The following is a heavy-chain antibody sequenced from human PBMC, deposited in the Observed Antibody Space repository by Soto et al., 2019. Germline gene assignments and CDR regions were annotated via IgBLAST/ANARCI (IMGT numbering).Heavy chain of an antibody. CDR1: GGSFSGYY. CDR3: ARGQEVVVTPNWFDP. J-gene: IGHJ5*02. Sequence: SETLSLTCAVYGGSFSGYYWSWIRQPPGKGLEWIGEINHSGSTNYNPSLKSRVTISVDTSKNQFSLKLSSVTAADTAVYYCARGQEVVVTPNWFDPWGQGTLVTVSS. CDR2: INHSGST. D-gene: IGHD3-22*01. V-gene: IGHV4-34*01.